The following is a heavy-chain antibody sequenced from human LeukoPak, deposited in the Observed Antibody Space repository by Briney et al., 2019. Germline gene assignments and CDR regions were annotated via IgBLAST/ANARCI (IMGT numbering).Heavy chain of an antibody. CDR3: ARAISTAASAAGY. CDR1: GFTVSSNY. J-gene: IGHJ4*02. Sequence: PGGSLRLSCAASGFTVSSNYMSWVRQAPGKGLEWVSVIYSGGGTHYADSVKGRFTISRDNSKNTLYLQMNSLRAEDTAVYFCARAISTAASAAGYWGQGTLVTVSS. V-gene: IGHV3-53*01. CDR2: IYSGGGT. D-gene: IGHD6-13*01.